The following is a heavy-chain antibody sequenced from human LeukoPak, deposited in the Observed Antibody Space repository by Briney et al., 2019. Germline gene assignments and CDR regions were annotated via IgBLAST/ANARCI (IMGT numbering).Heavy chain of an antibody. D-gene: IGHD3-22*01. CDR3: AKDSWDSSGYYYYY. CDR2: ISGSGGST. CDR1: GFTFSSYA. J-gene: IGHJ4*02. V-gene: IGHV3-23*01. Sequence: GGSLRLSCAASGFTFSSYAMSWVRQAPGKGLEWVSAISGSGGSTYYADSVKGRFTISRDNSKNTLYLQMNSLRAEDTAVYYCAKDSWDSSGYYYYYWGQGTLVTVSS.